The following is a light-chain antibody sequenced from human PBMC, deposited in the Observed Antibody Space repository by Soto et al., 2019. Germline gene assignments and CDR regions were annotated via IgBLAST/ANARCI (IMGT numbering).Light chain of an antibody. CDR3: QQYYTTPLT. V-gene: IGKV4-1*01. CDR2: WAS. Sequence: DIVMTQSPDSLTVSLGERATLNCRSSQSLLYSSDNKNSLAWYQQKPGHPPKLLIHWASTRESGVPDRFSGSGSGTDFTLIISSLQAEDVAVYYCQQYYTTPLTFGGGTKVDIK. CDR1: QSLLYSSDNKNS. J-gene: IGKJ4*01.